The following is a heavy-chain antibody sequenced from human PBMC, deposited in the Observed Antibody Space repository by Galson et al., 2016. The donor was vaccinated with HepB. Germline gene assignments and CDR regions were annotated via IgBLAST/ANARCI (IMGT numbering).Heavy chain of an antibody. V-gene: IGHV1-46*03. CDR2: IKGRGDTV. D-gene: IGHD2-15*01. CDR1: GYTFTSDY. J-gene: IGHJ6*04. CDR3: TRVDSSLKNYYFGLDV. Sequence: SVKVSCKASGYTFTSDYIHWVRQAPGRGLEWMGMIKGRGDTVISAQKFQGRVTMTSDTSTRTVYMELSRLKSEDTAVYYCTRVDSSLKNYYFGLDVWGKGTTVIVSS.